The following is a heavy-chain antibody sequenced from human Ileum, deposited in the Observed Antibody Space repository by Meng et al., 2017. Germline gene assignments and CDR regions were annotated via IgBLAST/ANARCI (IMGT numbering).Heavy chain of an antibody. CDR1: GGDIESNNW. V-gene: IGHV4-4*02. Sequence: VQLQSSGPCLVKPSETLSLTCAVSGGDIESNNWWTWIRQPPGQGLEWIGGVYHSGSTHYNPSLQSRVTISIDNSKNRFSLSLNSVTAADTAIYYCARADYVRYFDLWGRGTLVTVSS. CDR3: ARADYVRYFDL. J-gene: IGHJ2*01. CDR2: VYHSGST. D-gene: IGHD3-10*02.